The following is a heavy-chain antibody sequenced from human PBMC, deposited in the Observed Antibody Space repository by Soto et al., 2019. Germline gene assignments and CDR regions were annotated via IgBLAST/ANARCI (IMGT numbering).Heavy chain of an antibody. D-gene: IGHD3-22*01. CDR3: AREVLYYYDSSGYRYFDL. CDR2: IIPIFGTA. Sequence: QVQLVQSGAEVKKPGSSVKVSCKASGGTFSSYAISWVQQAPGQGLEWMGGIIPIFGTANYAQKFQGRVTITADESTSTAYMELSSLRSEDTAVYYCAREVLYYYDSSGYRYFDLWGRGTLVTVSS. V-gene: IGHV1-69*01. J-gene: IGHJ2*01. CDR1: GGTFSSYA.